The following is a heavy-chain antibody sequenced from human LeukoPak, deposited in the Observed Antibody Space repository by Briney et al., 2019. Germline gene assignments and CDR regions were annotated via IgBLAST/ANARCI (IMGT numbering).Heavy chain of an antibody. CDR2: ISCDGSNK. CDR1: GFTFSSYA. J-gene: IGHJ6*03. Sequence: GGSLRLSCAASGFTFSSYAMHWVRQAPGKGLEWVAVISCDGSNKYYADSVKGRFTISRDNAKNSLFLQMNSLRAEDTAVYYCARVLGYCSGGNCYSGGLGYMDVWGKGTTVTISS. V-gene: IGHV3-30*04. D-gene: IGHD2-15*01. CDR3: ARVLGYCSGGNCYSGGLGYMDV.